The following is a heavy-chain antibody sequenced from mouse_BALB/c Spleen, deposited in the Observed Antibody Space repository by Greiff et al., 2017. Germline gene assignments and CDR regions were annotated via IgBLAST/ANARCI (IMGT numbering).Heavy chain of an antibody. CDR2: INSNGGST. V-gene: IGHV5-6-2*01. D-gene: IGHD2-14*01. J-gene: IGHJ4*01. Sequence: EVQRVESGGGLVKLGGSLKLSCAASGFTFSSYYMSWVRQTPEKRLELVAAINSNGGSTYYPDTVKGRFTISRDNAKNTLYLQMSSLKSEDTALYYCARPYYRYAMDYWGQGTSVTVSS. CDR3: ARPYYRYAMDY. CDR1: GFTFSSYY.